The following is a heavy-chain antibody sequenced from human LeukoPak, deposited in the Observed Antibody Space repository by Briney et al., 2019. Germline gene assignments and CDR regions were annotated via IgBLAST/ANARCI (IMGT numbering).Heavy chain of an antibody. CDR2: IIPIFGTA. Sequence: SVKVSCKASGGTFSSYAISWVRQAPGQGLEWMGGIIPIFGTANYAQKFQGRVTITADESTSTAYMELSSLRSEDTAVYYCAKARDYYGSGSSPFDYWGQGTLVTVSS. CDR1: GGTFSSYA. D-gene: IGHD3-10*01. J-gene: IGHJ4*02. CDR3: AKARDYYGSGSSPFDY. V-gene: IGHV1-69*13.